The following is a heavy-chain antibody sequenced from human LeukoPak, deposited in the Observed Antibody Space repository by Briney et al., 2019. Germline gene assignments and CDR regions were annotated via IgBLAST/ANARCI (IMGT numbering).Heavy chain of an antibody. CDR2: ISSSSSYI. CDR1: GFTFSSYS. V-gene: IGHV3-21*04. Sequence: GGSLRLSCAASGFTFSSYSMNWVRQAPGKGLEWVSSISSSSSYIYYADSVKGRFTISRDNSKNTLYLQMNSLRAEDTAVYYCASWYYNEYYFDYWGQGTLVTVSS. D-gene: IGHD2/OR15-2a*01. CDR3: ASWYYNEYYFDY. J-gene: IGHJ4*02.